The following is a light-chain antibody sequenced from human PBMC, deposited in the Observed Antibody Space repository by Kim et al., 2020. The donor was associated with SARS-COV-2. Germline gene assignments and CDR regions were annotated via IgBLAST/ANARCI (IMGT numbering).Light chain of an antibody. Sequence: SSVEVTCTLSSGQRIYFVAWHQRQPGKAPRFLLEVGGSGSYNEGGGVPHRSSGSRSGADRYLIISNLHSEDEADDCCETWDSNIQVFGGGTQLTVL. V-gene: IGLV4-60*03. CDR1: SGQRIYF. J-gene: IGLJ3*02. CDR3: ETWDSNIQV. CDR2: VGGSGSY.